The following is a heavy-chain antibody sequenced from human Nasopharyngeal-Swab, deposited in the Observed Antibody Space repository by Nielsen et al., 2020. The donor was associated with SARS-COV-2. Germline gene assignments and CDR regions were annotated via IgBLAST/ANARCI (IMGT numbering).Heavy chain of an antibody. V-gene: IGHV1-8*01. Sequence: ASVEVSCKSSGYTFSRNDINWVRQAPAQGLEWMGWMNPKSGDVGYAQKFQGRGTMNRNTSTTTAYMELSSLRHEDTAVYYCARGAFGLGHSWFDPWGQGTLVTVSS. J-gene: IGHJ5*02. CDR1: GYTFSRND. D-gene: IGHD3/OR15-3a*01. CDR2: MNPKSGDV. CDR3: ARGAFGLGHSWFDP.